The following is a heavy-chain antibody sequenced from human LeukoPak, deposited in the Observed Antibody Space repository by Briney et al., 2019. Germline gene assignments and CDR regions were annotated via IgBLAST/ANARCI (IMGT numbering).Heavy chain of an antibody. CDR3: ARDAGDDYYGSGSYYNTFDY. Sequence: GASVKVSCKASGYTFTSYGINWVRQAPGQGLEWMGWISAYNGNTNYAQKLQGRVTMTTDTSTSTAYMELRSLRSDDTAVYYCARDAGDDYYGSGSYYNTFDYWGQGTLVTVSS. J-gene: IGHJ4*02. D-gene: IGHD3-10*01. V-gene: IGHV1-18*01. CDR2: ISAYNGNT. CDR1: GYTFTSYG.